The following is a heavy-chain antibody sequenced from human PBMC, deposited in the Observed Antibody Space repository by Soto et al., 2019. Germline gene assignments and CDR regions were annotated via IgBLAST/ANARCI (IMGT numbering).Heavy chain of an antibody. CDR2: ISAYNGNT. V-gene: IGHV1-18*01. D-gene: IGHD1-20*01. CDR3: ARSMRYNGLGGLDP. J-gene: IGHJ5*02. Sequence: GASVKVSCKASGYTFTSYGISWVRQAPGQGLEWMGWISAYNGNTNYAQKLQGRVTMTTDTSTSTAYMELRSLRSDDTAVYYCARSMRYNGLGGLDPWGQGTLVTVSS. CDR1: GYTFTSYG.